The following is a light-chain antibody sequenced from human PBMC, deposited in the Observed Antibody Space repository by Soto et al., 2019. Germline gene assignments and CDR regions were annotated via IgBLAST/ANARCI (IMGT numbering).Light chain of an antibody. CDR1: HTISSSY. J-gene: IGKJ1*01. CDR2: GIS. Sequence: EIVLTQSPGTLSLSPGERATLSCRASHTISSSYLAWYQQKPGQAPRLLMYGISRRATGIPDRFSGSGSGTDFTVTSTRREPEDFAVYYCQQYVTSSPRTFGQGTKVEIK. V-gene: IGKV3-20*01. CDR3: QQYVTSSPRT.